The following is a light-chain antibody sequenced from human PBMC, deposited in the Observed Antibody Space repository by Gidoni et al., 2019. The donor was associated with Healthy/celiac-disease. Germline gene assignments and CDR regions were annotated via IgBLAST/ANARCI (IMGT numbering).Light chain of an antibody. CDR3: QQYDNLRIT. CDR1: QDISNY. J-gene: IGKJ5*01. CDR2: DAS. Sequence: DIQMTQSPSSLSASVGDRVTITCQASQDISNYLNWYQQKPGKAPKLLIYDASNLETGVPSRFSGSGSGTDFTFTISSLQPEDIATYYCQQYDNLRITFGQXTRLGIK. V-gene: IGKV1-33*01.